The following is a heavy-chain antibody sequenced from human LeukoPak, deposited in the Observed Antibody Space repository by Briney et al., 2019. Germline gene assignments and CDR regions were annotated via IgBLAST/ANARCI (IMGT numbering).Heavy chain of an antibody. CDR2: IKQDGSEK. J-gene: IGHJ6*02. V-gene: IGHV3-7*01. CDR1: GFTLSSYW. D-gene: IGHD3-10*01. CDR3: ARDPQMTDGESIYYYGMDV. Sequence: GGSLRLSCAASGFTLSSYWMSWVRQAPGKGLEWVANIKQDGSEKYYVDSVKGRFTISRDNAKNSLYLQTNSLRAEDTAVYYCARDPQMTDGESIYYYGMDVWGQGTTVTVSS.